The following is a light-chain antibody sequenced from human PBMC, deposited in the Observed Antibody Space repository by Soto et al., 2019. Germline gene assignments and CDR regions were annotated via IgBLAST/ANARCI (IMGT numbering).Light chain of an antibody. CDR3: WSYAGSSTFEV. J-gene: IGLJ1*01. CDR2: EGS. Sequence: QSVLTQPASVSGSPGQSITISCTGTSSDVGSYNLVSWYQQHPGKAPKLMIYEGSKRPSGVSNRFSGSTSGNTASLTISGLQAEDEAYYYCWSYAGSSTFEVFGTGTKRTVL. V-gene: IGLV2-23*03. CDR1: SSDVGSYNL.